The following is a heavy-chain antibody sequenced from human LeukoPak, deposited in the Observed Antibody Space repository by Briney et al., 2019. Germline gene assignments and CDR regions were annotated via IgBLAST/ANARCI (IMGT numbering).Heavy chain of an antibody. J-gene: IGHJ4*02. Sequence: PGGSLRLSCAASGFTFSSYWMSWVRQAPGKGLEWVANIKQDGSEKYYVDSVKGRFTISRDNAKNSLYLQMNSLRAEDTAVYYCARLEYDSSGYYRYYFDYWGQGTLVTVSS. V-gene: IGHV3-7*01. CDR2: IKQDGSEK. D-gene: IGHD3-22*01. CDR3: ARLEYDSSGYYRYYFDY. CDR1: GFTFSSYW.